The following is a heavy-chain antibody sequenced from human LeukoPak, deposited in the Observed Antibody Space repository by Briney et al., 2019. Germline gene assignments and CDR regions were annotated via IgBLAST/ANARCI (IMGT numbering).Heavy chain of an antibody. J-gene: IGHJ4*02. CDR2: ISSSAISI. CDR3: AKDKAQAYYASGSLVL. CDR1: GFIFKSYE. D-gene: IGHD3-10*01. Sequence: GGSLRLSCAASGFIFKSYEMNWVRQAPGKGLEWVSYISSSAISIYYADSVKGRFTISRDNAKGSLYLQMNNLRTEDTALYYCAKDKAQAYYASGSLVLWGQGTLVTVSS. V-gene: IGHV3-48*03.